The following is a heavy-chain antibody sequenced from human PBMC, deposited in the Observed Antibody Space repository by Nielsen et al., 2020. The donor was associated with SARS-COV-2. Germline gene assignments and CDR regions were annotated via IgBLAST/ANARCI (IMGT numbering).Heavy chain of an antibody. Sequence: GESLKISCAASGFAFSHYVMNWVRQAPGKGLEWVSLIYAAGTSTYYADSVKGRFTISRDNSKNTLYLQMNSLRADDTAVYYCARGIVVVPAAHSFDYWGQGALVTVSS. D-gene: IGHD2-2*01. CDR1: GFAFSHYV. V-gene: IGHV3-23*03. CDR3: ARGIVVVPAAHSFDY. CDR2: IYAAGTST. J-gene: IGHJ4*02.